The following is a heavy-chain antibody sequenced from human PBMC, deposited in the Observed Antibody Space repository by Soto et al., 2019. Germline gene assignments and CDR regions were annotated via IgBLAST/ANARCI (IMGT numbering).Heavy chain of an antibody. CDR1: GGSVSSGSYY. D-gene: IGHD6-6*01. V-gene: IGHV4-31*03. CDR3: ARSYSSSSFWFDP. CDR2: IYYSGST. J-gene: IGHJ5*02. Sequence: SETLSLTCTVSGGSVSSGSYYWSWIRQHPGKGLEWIGYIYYSGSTYYNPSLKSRVTISVDTSKNQFSLKLSSVTAADTAVYYCARSYSSSSFWFDPWGQGTLVTVSS.